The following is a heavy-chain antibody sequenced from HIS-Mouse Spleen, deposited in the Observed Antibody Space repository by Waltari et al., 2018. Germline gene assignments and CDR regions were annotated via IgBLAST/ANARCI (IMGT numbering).Heavy chain of an antibody. CDR1: GGSISSSSYY. V-gene: IGHV4-39*07. D-gene: IGHD6-13*01. CDR2: IYYSGGT. J-gene: IGHJ2*01. CDR3: AREIPYSSSWYDWYFDL. Sequence: QLQLQESDPGLVKPSETLSLTCTVSGGSISSSSYYWGWIRQPPGKGLEWIGSIYYSGGTSYNPSLKSRVTISVDTAKNQFSLKLSSVTAADTAVYYCAREIPYSSSWYDWYFDLWGRGTLVTVSS.